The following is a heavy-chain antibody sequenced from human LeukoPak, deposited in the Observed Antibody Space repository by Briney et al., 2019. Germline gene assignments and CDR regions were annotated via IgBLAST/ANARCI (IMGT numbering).Heavy chain of an antibody. CDR1: GGSISSGSYY. CDR2: IYTSGST. V-gene: IGHV4-61*02. D-gene: IGHD3-10*01. J-gene: IGHJ4*02. Sequence: PSETLSLTCSVSGGSISSGSYYWIWIRQPAGKGLEWIGRIYTSGSTNYNPSLKSRVTISVDTSKNQFSLKLSSVTAADTAVYYCARAGVTMVRGVIMSWAFDYWGQGTLVTVSS. CDR3: ARAGVTMVRGVIMSWAFDY.